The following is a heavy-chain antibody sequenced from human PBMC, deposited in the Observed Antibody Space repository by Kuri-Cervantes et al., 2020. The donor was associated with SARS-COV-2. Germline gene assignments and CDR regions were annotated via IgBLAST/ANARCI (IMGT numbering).Heavy chain of an antibody. CDR2: INPNSGDT. J-gene: IGHJ4*02. CDR3: AKEIHGGDYAFWSGSPNFDS. D-gene: IGHD3-3*01. V-gene: IGHV1-2*04. Sequence: ASVKVSCKASGYTFTGYYIHWVRQAPGHGLECMGWINPNSGDTKYAQRFRDWVTLARDTSISTAYMESSRLRSDDTAVYYCAKEIHGGDYAFWSGSPNFDSWGQGTLVTVSS. CDR1: GYTFTGYY.